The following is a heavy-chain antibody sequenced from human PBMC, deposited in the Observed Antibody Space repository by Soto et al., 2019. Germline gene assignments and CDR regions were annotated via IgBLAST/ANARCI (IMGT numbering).Heavy chain of an antibody. V-gene: IGHV4-30-2*01. CDR2: IYHSGST. D-gene: IGHD6-25*01. CDR3: ARGGVAARKGRWFDP. Sequence: PSETLSLTCAVSGGSISSGGYSWRWIRQPPGKGLEWIGYIYHSGSTYYNPSLKSRVTISVDTPKNQFSLKVNSMTAADTAIYYCARGGVAARKGRWFDPWGQGTLVTVSP. CDR1: GGSISSGGYS. J-gene: IGHJ5*02.